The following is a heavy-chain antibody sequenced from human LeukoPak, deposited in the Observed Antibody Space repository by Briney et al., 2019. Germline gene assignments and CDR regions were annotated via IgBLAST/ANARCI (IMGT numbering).Heavy chain of an antibody. CDR1: GFTFSDYY. V-gene: IGHV3-11*04. CDR2: ISSTASSI. J-gene: IGHJ4*02. CDR3: ARSGILYALDN. D-gene: IGHD2-8*01. Sequence: GGSLRLSCTASGFTFSDYYMTWIRQAPGKGLEWLSHISSTASSISYANSVKGRFTTSRDNAKDSLYLEMNSLRVEDTAVYYCARSGILYALDNWGQGTLVTVSS.